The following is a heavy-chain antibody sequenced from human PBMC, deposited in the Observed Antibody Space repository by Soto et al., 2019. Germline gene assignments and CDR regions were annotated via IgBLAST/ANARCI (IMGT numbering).Heavy chain of an antibody. V-gene: IGHV3-30-3*01. CDR2: ISYDEIYK. CDR3: ATALDVWSAYFDY. J-gene: IGHJ4*02. D-gene: IGHD3-3*01. Sequence: GSLRLSCAASGFTFRSYAMHWVRQAPGKGLEWVAIISYDEIYKPHSDSLKGRFKISRDNCKNTLYQQMNSLTTEDTGVYYCATALDVWSAYFDYWGQGSMVTVSS. CDR1: GFTFRSYA.